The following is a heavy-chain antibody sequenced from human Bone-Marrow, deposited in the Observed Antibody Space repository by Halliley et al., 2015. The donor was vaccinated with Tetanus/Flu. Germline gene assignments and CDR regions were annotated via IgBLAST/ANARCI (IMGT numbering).Heavy chain of an antibody. CDR2: IYPDDSET. J-gene: IGHJ4*02. CDR3: ARSTDTDY. Sequence: QLVQSGAEVKKPGESLKISCKGSGNSFTTYWIGWVRQKPGKGLEWMGIIYPDDSETRYSPSFQGQVIMSADKSITTAYLQWSSLKASDSAMYYCARSTDTDYWGQGTLVIVSS. V-gene: IGHV5-51*01. CDR1: GNSFTTYW.